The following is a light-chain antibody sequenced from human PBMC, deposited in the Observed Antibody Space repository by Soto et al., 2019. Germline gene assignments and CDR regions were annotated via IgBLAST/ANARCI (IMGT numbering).Light chain of an antibody. CDR1: QSVTTQ. Sequence: IVLTQSPGTLSLSPWERATLSCRASQSVTTQLAWYQQKPGQAPRLIIHGASSRATGVPDRITGSGSGTDFTLSISNLQPDDFATYYCQQYDSYSSGPFGQGTKVDIK. CDR3: QQYDSYSSGP. CDR2: GAS. V-gene: IGKV3-20*01. J-gene: IGKJ1*01.